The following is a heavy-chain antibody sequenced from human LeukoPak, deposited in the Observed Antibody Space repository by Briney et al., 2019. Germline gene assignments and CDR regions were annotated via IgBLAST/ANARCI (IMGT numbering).Heavy chain of an antibody. CDR3: ARASGRYFDWLFGYYYYGMDV. CDR1: GYTFTSYD. CDR2: MDPNSGNT. V-gene: IGHV1-8*01. D-gene: IGHD3-9*01. J-gene: IGHJ6*02. Sequence: ASVKVTCKASGYTFTSYDINWVRQATGQGLEWMGWMDPNSGNTGYAQKFQGRVTMTRNTSISTAYMELSSLRSEDTAVYYCARASGRYFDWLFGYYYYGMDVWGQGTTVTVSS.